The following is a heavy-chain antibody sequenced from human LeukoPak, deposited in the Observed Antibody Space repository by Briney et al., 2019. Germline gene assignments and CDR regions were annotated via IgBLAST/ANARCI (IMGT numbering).Heavy chain of an antibody. CDR3: AKVSASITIGDYDY. Sequence: GGSLRLSCAASGFTFSSYNMNWVRRAPGQGLEWVSAISGSGGSTYYAGSVKGRFTISRDNSKNTLYLQMNSLRAEDTAVYYCAKVSASITIGDYDYWGQGTLVTVSS. J-gene: IGHJ4*02. CDR2: ISGSGGST. CDR1: GFTFSSYN. D-gene: IGHD3-10*01. V-gene: IGHV3-23*01.